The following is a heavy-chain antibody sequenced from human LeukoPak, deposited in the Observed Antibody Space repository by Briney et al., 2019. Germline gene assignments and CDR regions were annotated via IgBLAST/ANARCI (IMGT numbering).Heavy chain of an antibody. CDR1: GFTVSSNY. CDR2: IHSGGST. J-gene: IGHJ3*02. V-gene: IGHV3-53*01. CDR3: ASRSRAYNAFDI. D-gene: IGHD3-16*01. Sequence: GGSLRLSCAAPGFTVSSNYMSWVRQAPGKGLEWVSVIHSGGSTYYADSVKGRFTISRDNSKNTLYLQMDSLRAEDSAVYYCASRSRAYNAFDIWGQGTMVTVSS.